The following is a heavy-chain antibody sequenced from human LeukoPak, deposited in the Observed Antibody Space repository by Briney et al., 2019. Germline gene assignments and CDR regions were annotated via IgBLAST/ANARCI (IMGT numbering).Heavy chain of an antibody. V-gene: IGHV3-20*04. Sequence: GGSLRLACAASGFTFDDYGMSWVRQAPGKGLEWVSGINWNGGSTGYADSVKGRFTISRDNAKNSLYLQMNSLRAEDTALYYCARAGYDILTGTRAFDYWGQGTLVTVSS. J-gene: IGHJ4*02. D-gene: IGHD3-9*01. CDR3: ARAGYDILTGTRAFDY. CDR2: INWNGGST. CDR1: GFTFDDYG.